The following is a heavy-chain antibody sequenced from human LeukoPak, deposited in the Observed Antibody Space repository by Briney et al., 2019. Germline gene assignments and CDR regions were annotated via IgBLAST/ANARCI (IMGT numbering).Heavy chain of an antibody. D-gene: IGHD6-13*01. CDR1: GGSFSGYY. CDR2: INHSGST. J-gene: IGHJ4*02. V-gene: IGHV4-34*01. CDR3: ARGAHFLRSSSLWTRPLDY. Sequence: PSGTLSLTCAVYGGSFSGYYWSWIRQPPGKGLEWIGEINHSGSTNYNPSLKSRVTISVDTSKNQFSLKLSSVTAADTAVYYCARGAHFLRSSSLWTRPLDYWGQGTLVTVSS.